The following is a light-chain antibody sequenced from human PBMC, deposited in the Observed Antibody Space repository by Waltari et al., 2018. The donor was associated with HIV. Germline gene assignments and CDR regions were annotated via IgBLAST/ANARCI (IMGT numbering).Light chain of an antibody. Sequence: SYELTQPTSVSVSPGQTASITCSGDKLGDKYACWYQQKPGQSPVLVIYQDSKRPSGIPERFSGSNSGNTATLTISGTQAMDEADYYCQAWDSSTWVFGGGTKLTVL. CDR2: QDS. V-gene: IGLV3-1*01. CDR1: KLGDKY. CDR3: QAWDSSTWV. J-gene: IGLJ3*02.